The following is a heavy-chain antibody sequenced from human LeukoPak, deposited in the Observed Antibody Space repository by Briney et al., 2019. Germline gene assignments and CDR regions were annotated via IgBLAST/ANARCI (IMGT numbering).Heavy chain of an antibody. CDR3: AKDIATMRWLRPDPSFDY. D-gene: IGHD5-12*01. Sequence: SETLSLTCTVSGGSINNYHWSWIRQPPEKGLEWIGYIYYTGSTNYNHSLKSRVTISVDTSKNQFSLKLTSVTAADTAVYYCAKDIATMRWLRPDPSFDYWGQGTLVTVYS. CDR2: IYYTGST. J-gene: IGHJ4*02. V-gene: IGHV4-59*12. CDR1: GGSINNYH.